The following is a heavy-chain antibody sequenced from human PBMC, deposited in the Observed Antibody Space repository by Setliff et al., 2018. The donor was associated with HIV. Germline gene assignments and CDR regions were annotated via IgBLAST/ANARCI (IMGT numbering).Heavy chain of an antibody. J-gene: IGHJ4*02. CDR2: VYYTGST. Sequence: SETLSLTCGVSGYSMSSGYYWGWIRQPPGKGLEWIGNVYYTGSTYYNPSLKSRVTISVDTSKNQFSLKLSSVIAADTAVYYCARHAAGPDGPFDYWGQGTLVTVSS. D-gene: IGHD2-2*01. V-gene: IGHV4-38-2*01. CDR3: ARHAAGPDGPFDY. CDR1: GYSMSSGYY.